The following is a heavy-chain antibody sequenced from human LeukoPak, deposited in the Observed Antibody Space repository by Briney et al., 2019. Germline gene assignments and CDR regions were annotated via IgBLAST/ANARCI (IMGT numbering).Heavy chain of an antibody. CDR1: GFTFSSYG. CDR2: IRYDGSNK. CDR3: AKDFIAAAGTFPDY. J-gene: IGHJ4*02. V-gene: IGHV3-30*02. Sequence: GGSLRVSCAASGFTFSSYGMHWVRQAPGKGLEWVAFIRYDGSNKYYADSVKGRFTISRDNSKNTLYLQMNSLRAEDTAVYYCAKDFIAAAGTFPDYWGQGTLVTVSS. D-gene: IGHD6-13*01.